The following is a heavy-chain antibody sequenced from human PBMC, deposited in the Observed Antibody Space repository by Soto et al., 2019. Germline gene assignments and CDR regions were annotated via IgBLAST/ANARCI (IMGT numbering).Heavy chain of an antibody. CDR3: ASPRQNAFEI. V-gene: IGHV5-51*01. J-gene: IGHJ3*02. CDR2: IYPGHSDT. CDR1: GYSFTSYW. Sequence: PGESLKISCKGSGYSFTSYWIGWVRQMPGKGLEWMGIIYPGHSDTRYSPSFQGQVTISAHKSISTAYLQCSSLKASDTAIYYSASPRQNAFEIWGKGTMVTASS.